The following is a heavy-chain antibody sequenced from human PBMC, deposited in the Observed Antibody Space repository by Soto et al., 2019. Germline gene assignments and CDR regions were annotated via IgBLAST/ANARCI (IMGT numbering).Heavy chain of an antibody. CDR3: AREGSSGRLAFDI. J-gene: IGHJ3*02. CDR1: GFTFSSYA. V-gene: IGHV3-23*01. D-gene: IGHD6-19*01. Sequence: SLRLSCAASGFTFSSYAMSWVRQAPGKGLQWVSAISGSGGSTYYADSVKGRFTISRHNSKNTLYLQMNSLRAEDTAVYYGAREGSSGRLAFDIWGQGTMVTVSS. CDR2: ISGSGGST.